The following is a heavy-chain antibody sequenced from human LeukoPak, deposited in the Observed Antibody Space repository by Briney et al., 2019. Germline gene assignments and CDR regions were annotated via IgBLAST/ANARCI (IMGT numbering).Heavy chain of an antibody. Sequence: SETLSLTCTVSGGSISNYYWSWLRQPPGKGLEWIGHIYYSGSTRYSPSLKSRVTMSLDTSKNQISLRLTSVTAADTAVYYCARGGYGIPFDYWGQGSLVTVSS. D-gene: IGHD4-17*01. CDR3: ARGGYGIPFDY. CDR2: IYYSGST. CDR1: GGSISNYY. V-gene: IGHV4-59*01. J-gene: IGHJ4*02.